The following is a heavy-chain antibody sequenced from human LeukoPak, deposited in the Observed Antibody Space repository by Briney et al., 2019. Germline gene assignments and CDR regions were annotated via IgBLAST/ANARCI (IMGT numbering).Heavy chain of an antibody. J-gene: IGHJ3*02. CDR3: AKSNGYGLVDI. D-gene: IGHD3-10*01. CDR1: GYSINSGYY. CDR2: IFYSGST. Sequence: SETLSLTCTVSGYSINSGYYWGWIRPPPGKGLEWIGNIFYSGSTYYSPSLKSRVTISLDTSRNQFSLKLNSVTAADTAVYYCAKSNGYGLVDIWGQGTMVTVSS. V-gene: IGHV4-38-2*02.